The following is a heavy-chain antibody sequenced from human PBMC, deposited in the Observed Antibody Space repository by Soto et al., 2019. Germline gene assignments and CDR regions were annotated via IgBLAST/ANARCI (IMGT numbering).Heavy chain of an antibody. CDR3: ARGNAVGYSVNSVADFDY. CDR1: GFTFSTYA. CDR2: ISYDGSNK. D-gene: IGHD4-4*01. V-gene: IGHV3-30-3*01. J-gene: IGHJ4*02. Sequence: QVQLVESGGGVVQPGRSLRLSCAASGFTFSTYAMHWVRQAPGKGLEWVAAISYDGSNKYYADSVKGRFTISRDSSKNTLFLQMNSLRGEDTAVYYCARGNAVGYSVNSVADFDYWGQGTLVTVSS.